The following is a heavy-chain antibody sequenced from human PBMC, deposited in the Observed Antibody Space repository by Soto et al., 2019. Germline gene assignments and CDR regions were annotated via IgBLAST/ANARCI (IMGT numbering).Heavy chain of an antibody. D-gene: IGHD2-15*01. J-gene: IGHJ5*02. Sequence: EVQLVESGGGLVQPGGSLRLSCAASGFTFSSYWMSWVRQAPGKGLEWVANIKQDGSEKYYVDSVKGRFTISRDNAKNSLYLQMNSLRAEDTAVYYCARVLFWWALASWFDPWGQGTLVTVSS. CDR2: IKQDGSEK. CDR1: GFTFSSYW. CDR3: ARVLFWWALASWFDP. V-gene: IGHV3-7*01.